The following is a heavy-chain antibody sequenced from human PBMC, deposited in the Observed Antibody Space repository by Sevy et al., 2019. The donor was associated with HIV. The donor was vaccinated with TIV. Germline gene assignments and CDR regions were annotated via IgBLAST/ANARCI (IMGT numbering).Heavy chain of an antibody. D-gene: IGHD3-16*01. CDR1: GFTFSDYY. CDR3: VGRPYSSAYSWSYHFDY. J-gene: IGHJ4*02. V-gene: IGHV3-11*01. CDR2: MSGSSSAI. Sequence: GGSLRLSCAASGFTFSDYYMSWIRQAPGKVLEWISYMSGSSSAIVYADSVKGRFAISRNNAKNSLYLHMDNLRAEDTAVYFCVGRPYSSAYSWSYHFDYWGQGTLVTVSS.